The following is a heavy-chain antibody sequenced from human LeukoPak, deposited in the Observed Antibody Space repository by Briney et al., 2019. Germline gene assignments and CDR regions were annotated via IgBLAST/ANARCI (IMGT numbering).Heavy chain of an antibody. D-gene: IGHD5-12*01. V-gene: IGHV4-30-2*01. J-gene: IGHJ3*02. CDR1: GGSISSGGYS. CDR2: IYHSGST. CDR3: ARGGYSGYDDAFDI. Sequence: SQNLSLTCAVSGGSISSGGYSWSWIRQPPGKGLEWIGYIYHSGSTYYNPSLKSRVTISVDRSKNQFSLKLSSVTAADTAVYYCARGGYSGYDDAFDIWGQGTMVTVSS.